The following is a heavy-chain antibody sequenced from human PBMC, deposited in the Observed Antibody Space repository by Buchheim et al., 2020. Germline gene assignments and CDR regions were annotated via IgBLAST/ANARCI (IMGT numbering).Heavy chain of an antibody. CDR3: ARALDVVALIWEDSYYSGMDV. J-gene: IGHJ6*02. CDR1: GYTFTGFY. CDR2: FNPSSGGT. Sequence: QVQLVQSGAEVKESGASVKVSCKASGYTFTGFYLHWVRRAPGQGLEWMGRFNPSSGGTRYAQKFQGRVTMTGDTYLTTAYMELTSLTSADTAVYFCARALDVVALIWEDSYYSGMDVWGQGT. V-gene: IGHV1-2*06. D-gene: IGHD5-12*01.